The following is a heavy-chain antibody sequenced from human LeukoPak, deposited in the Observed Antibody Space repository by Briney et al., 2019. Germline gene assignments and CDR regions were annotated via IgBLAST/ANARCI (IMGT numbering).Heavy chain of an antibody. CDR1: GGSISTSAYY. Sequence: SETLSLTCIVSGGSISTSAYYWGWIRQPPGEGLQWIGSIYYSGNTYYNSSLKSRVTISVDTSTSQFSLRLSSVTAADTAVYYCARGTSLSGWYRYYFDYWGQGTLVTVSS. J-gene: IGHJ4*02. D-gene: IGHD6-19*01. CDR2: IYYSGNT. CDR3: ARGTSLSGWYRYYFDY. V-gene: IGHV4-39*01.